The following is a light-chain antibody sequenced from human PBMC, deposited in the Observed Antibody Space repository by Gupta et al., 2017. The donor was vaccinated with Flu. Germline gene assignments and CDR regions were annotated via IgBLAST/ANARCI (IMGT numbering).Light chain of an antibody. CDR2: EDR. Sequence: GQTARITCSGDALPKKCAYWYQQKSGQAPVLIIYEDRKRPSGIPERFSGSSSGTMATLTISGAQVEDEADYYCYSTDTSGNHRVFGGGTKLTVL. J-gene: IGLJ2*01. CDR3: YSTDTSGNHRV. V-gene: IGLV3-10*01. CDR1: ALPKKC.